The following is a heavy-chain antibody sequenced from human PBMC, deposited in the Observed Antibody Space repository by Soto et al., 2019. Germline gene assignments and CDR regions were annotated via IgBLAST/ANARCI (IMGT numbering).Heavy chain of an antibody. Sequence: SETLSLTCTVSGGSISGYYWSWIRRPPGKGLEWIGYIYYSGSSNYNPSLKSRVTIPLDTSKNQFSLRLRSVTAADTAVYYCARARYDSSGYYYFDYWGQGTLVTVSS. D-gene: IGHD3-22*01. CDR1: GGSISGYY. V-gene: IGHV4-59*01. CDR2: IYYSGSS. CDR3: ARARYDSSGYYYFDY. J-gene: IGHJ4*02.